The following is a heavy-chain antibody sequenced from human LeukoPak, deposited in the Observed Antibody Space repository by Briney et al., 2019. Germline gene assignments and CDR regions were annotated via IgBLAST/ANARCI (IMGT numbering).Heavy chain of an antibody. J-gene: IGHJ6*02. V-gene: IGHV1-8*01. Sequence: GASVKVSCNASGYLLISYDINWVRQATGQGLEWMGWMNPNSGHAGYAQKFQGRVTMTRDTSISTAYMELSSLTSEDTAVYYCVRVQSGSYARYGMDVWGQGTTVTVSS. CDR1: GYLLISYD. CDR2: MNPNSGHA. D-gene: IGHD1-26*01. CDR3: VRVQSGSYARYGMDV.